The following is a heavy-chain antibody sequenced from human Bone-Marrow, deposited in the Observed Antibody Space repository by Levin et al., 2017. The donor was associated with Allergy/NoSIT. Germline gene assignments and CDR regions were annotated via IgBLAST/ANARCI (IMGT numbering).Heavy chain of an antibody. J-gene: IGHJ4*02. CDR3: TKATDPYNSCPLDS. V-gene: IGHV3-23*01. CDR1: GFSLTKYA. CDR2: ISGGGDNT. D-gene: IGHD2/OR15-2a*01. Sequence: GGSLRLSCELSGFSLTKYAVSWVRRPPGKGLEWLSGISGGGDNTYYAESVKGRFTISRDNSKNTLFLQMNSLRVEDTARYYCTKATDPYNSCPLDSWGQGTQVTVSS.